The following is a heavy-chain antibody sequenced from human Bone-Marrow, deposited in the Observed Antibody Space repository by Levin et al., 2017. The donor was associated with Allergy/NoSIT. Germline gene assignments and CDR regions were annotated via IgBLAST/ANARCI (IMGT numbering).Heavy chain of an antibody. D-gene: IGHD4-23*01. J-gene: IGHJ4*02. CDR3: AREVTTTTVVTSPFDY. CDR1: GGSFSGYY. CDR2: INHIGST. Sequence: KSGGSLRLSCAVYGGSFSGYYWSWFRQPPGKGLEWIAEINHIGSTNYNPSLKSRVTISLDTSRNQFSLKLTSVTAADTAVYFCAREVTTTTVVTSPFDYWGQGTLVTVSS. V-gene: IGHV4-34*01.